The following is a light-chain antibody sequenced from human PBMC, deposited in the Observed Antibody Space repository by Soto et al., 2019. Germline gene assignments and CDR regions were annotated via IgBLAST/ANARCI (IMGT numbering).Light chain of an antibody. V-gene: IGKV3-15*01. CDR2: GAS. CDR3: QQYNGWPT. J-gene: IGKJ1*01. CDR1: QSVSSN. Sequence: EAVMPKSPATLSVSPGERATLSCRASQSVSSNLAWYQQKPGQAPSLLIYGASTRATGVPARFSGSGSGTEFTLTISSLMSDDSAVYYCQQYNGWPTFGQGAKVDIK.